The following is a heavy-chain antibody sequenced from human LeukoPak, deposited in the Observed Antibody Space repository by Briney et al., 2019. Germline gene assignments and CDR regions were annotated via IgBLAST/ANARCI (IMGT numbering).Heavy chain of an antibody. V-gene: IGHV3-7*01. Sequence: GGSLRLSCAASGFTFSSYWMSWVRQAPGKGLAWVANIKQDGSEKYYVDSVKGRFTISRDNAKNSLYLQMNSLRAEDTAVYYCARVIVANYYYYMDVWGKGTTVTVSS. CDR2: IKQDGSEK. D-gene: IGHD3-16*02. CDR3: ARVIVANYYYYMDV. CDR1: GFTFSSYW. J-gene: IGHJ6*03.